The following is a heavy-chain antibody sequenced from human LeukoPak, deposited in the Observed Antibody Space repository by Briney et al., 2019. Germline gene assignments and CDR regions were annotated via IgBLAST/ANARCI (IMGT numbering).Heavy chain of an antibody. CDR1: GGSISSSTFY. CDR3: ARAGYYYDSKRKFDP. Sequence: SETLSLTCTVSGGSISSSTFYWGWIRQPPGKGLEWIGSLHYSGSTYYNPSLESRVTISVDTSKNQFSLKLSSVTAADTAVYYCARAGYYYDSKRKFDPWGQGTLVTVSS. J-gene: IGHJ5*02. D-gene: IGHD3-22*01. CDR2: LHYSGST. V-gene: IGHV4-39*01.